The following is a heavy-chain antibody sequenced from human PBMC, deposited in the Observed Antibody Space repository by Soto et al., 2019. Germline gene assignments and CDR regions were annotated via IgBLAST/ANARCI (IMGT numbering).Heavy chain of an antibody. CDR1: GYTFTGYY. J-gene: IGHJ6*02. D-gene: IGHD3-10*01. V-gene: IGHV1-2*04. CDR2: INPNSGGT. CDR3: ARGWGSGSPGYYYYYGMDV. Sequence: ASVKVSCKASGYTFTGYYMHWVRQAPGQGLEWMGWINPNSGGTNYAQKFQGWVTMTRDTSISTAYMELSRLRSDDTAVYYCARGWGSGSPGYYYYYGMDVWGQGTTVTSP.